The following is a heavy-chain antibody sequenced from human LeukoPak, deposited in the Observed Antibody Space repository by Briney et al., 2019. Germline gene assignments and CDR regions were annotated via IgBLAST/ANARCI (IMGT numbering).Heavy chain of an antibody. D-gene: IGHD6-13*01. V-gene: IGHV1-18*01. J-gene: IGHJ3*02. CDR1: GYTFTSYG. CDR2: ISAYNGNT. Sequence: ASVKVSCTASGYTFTSYGISWVRQAPGQGLEWMGWISAYNGNTNYAQKLQGRVTMTTDTSTSTAYMELRSLRSDDTAVYYCARVYEKEYSSSRYDAFDIWGQGTMVTVSS. CDR3: ARVYEKEYSSSRYDAFDI.